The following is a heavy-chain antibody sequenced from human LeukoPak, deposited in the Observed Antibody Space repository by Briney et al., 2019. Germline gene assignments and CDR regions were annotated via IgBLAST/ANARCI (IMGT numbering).Heavy chain of an antibody. CDR1: GGSISSGGYY. D-gene: IGHD3-3*01. Sequence: PSETLSLTCTVSGGSISSGGYYWSWIRQHPGKGLEWIGYIYYSGSTYYNPSLKSRVTISVDTSKNQFSLKLSSVTAADTAVYYCASGQPGVVITQFDPWGQGTLVTVSS. CDR3: ASGQPGVVITQFDP. V-gene: IGHV4-31*03. J-gene: IGHJ5*02. CDR2: IYYSGST.